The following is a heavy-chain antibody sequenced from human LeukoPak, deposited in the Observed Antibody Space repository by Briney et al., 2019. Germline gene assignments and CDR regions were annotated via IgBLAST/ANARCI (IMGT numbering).Heavy chain of an antibody. J-gene: IGHJ4*02. CDR2: IYPGDSDT. CDR3: ARTSGNYYNPFNY. Sequence: GESLKISCKGSGYSFTNYWIGWVRQMPGKGLEWMGIIYPGDSDTRYSPSFQGQVTISADESISTAYLQWSSLKASDTAVYYCARTSGNYYNPFNYWGQGTLVTVSS. V-gene: IGHV5-51*01. D-gene: IGHD1-26*01. CDR1: GYSFTNYW.